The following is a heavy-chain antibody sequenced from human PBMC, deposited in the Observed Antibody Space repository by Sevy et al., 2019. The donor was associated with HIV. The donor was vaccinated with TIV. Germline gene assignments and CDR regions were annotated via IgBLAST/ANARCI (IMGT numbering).Heavy chain of an antibody. CDR1: YGAFSGYY. J-gene: IGHJ5*02. Sequence: SETLSLTCAVHYGAFSGYYWNWIRQVPGKGLEWIGEINESGITYYNPSLKSRVTISVDTYKKQFSLKLNSVTAVDSAVYFCARSPPVVVVPGAPSWFDPWGQGTLVTVSS. CDR3: ARSPPVVVVPGAPSWFDP. CDR2: INESGIT. D-gene: IGHD2-2*01. V-gene: IGHV4-34*01.